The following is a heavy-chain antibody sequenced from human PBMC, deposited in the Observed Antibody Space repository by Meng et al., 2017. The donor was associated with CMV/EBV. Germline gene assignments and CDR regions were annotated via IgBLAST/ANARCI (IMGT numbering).Heavy chain of an antibody. V-gene: IGHV3-53*01. CDR2: IYSGGST. CDR3: ATAYCSSTSCYP. J-gene: IGHJ5*02. D-gene: IGHD2-2*01. CDR1: GFTVSSSY. Sequence: GESLKISCAASGFTVSSSYMSWVRQAPGKGLEWVSVIYSGGSTYYADSVKGRFTISRDNSKNTLYLQMNSLRAEDTAVYYCATAYCSSTSCYPWGQGTLVTVSS.